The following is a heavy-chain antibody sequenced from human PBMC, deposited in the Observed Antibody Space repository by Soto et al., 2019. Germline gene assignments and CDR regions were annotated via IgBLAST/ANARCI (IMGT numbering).Heavy chain of an antibody. V-gene: IGHV1-58*01. CDR1: GFTFTSSA. Sequence: SVKVSCKASGFTFTSSAVQWVRQARGQRLEWIGWIVVGSGNTNYAQKFQERVTITRDMSTSTAYMELSSLRSEDTAVYYCAADSGYSSRWTYYYGMDVWGQGTTVTVYS. J-gene: IGHJ6*02. CDR3: AADSGYSSRWTYYYGMDV. D-gene: IGHD6-13*01. CDR2: IVVGSGNT.